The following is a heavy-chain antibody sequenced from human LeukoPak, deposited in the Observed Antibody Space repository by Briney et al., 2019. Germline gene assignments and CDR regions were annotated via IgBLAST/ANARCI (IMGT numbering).Heavy chain of an antibody. V-gene: IGHV1-69*04. D-gene: IGHD2-2*01. CDR1: GGTFSSYT. CDR3: ARDQRDIVVVPAAMFY. Sequence: ASVKVSCKASGGTFSSYTISWVRQAPGQGLEWMGRIIPILGIANYAQKFQGRVTITADKSTSTAYMELSSLRSEDTAVYYCARDQRDIVVVPAAMFYWGQGTLVTVSS. J-gene: IGHJ4*02. CDR2: IIPILGIA.